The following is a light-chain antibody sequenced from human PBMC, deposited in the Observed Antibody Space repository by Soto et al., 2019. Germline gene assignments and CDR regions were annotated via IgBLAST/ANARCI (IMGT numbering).Light chain of an antibody. Sequence: DIKMTQSPSTLSASVGDTISITCRASQSINPWLALYQQKPGRVPQVLIYKASTLESGVPSSFGGSGSGTEFTLTISSLQPDDFATYYCQQYQTYWSFGQGTKVEIK. CDR3: QQYQTYWS. CDR2: KAS. V-gene: IGKV1-5*03. CDR1: QSINPW. J-gene: IGKJ1*01.